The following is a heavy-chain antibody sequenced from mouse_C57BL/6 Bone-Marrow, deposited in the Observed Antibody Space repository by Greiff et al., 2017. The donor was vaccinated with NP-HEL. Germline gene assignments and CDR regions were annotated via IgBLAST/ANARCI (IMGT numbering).Heavy chain of an antibody. J-gene: IGHJ2*01. CDR1: GYTFTSYW. D-gene: IGHD2-5*01. CDR2: IHPNSGST. CDR3: ARPYYSNYEDY. V-gene: IGHV1-64*01. Sequence: QVQLQQPGAELVKPGASVKLSCKASGYTFTSYWMHWVKQRPGQGLEWIGMIHPNSGSTNYNEKFKSKAKLTVDKSSSTAYMQLSSLTSEDSAVYYCARPYYSNYEDYWGQGTTLTVSS.